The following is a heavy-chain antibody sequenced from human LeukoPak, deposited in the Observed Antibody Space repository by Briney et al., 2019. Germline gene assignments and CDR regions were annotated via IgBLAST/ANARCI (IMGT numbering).Heavy chain of an antibody. CDR2: IYHSGST. CDR1: GGSISSGGYS. J-gene: IGHJ5*02. V-gene: IGHV4-30-2*01. CDR3: AREYYYDSSGYRYNWFDP. D-gene: IGHD3-22*01. Sequence: TSETLSLTCAVSGGSISSGGYSWSWIRQPPGKGLEWIGYIYHSGSTYYNPSLKSRVTISVDRSKNQFSLKLSSVTAADTAVYYCAREYYYDSSGYRYNWFDPWGQGTLVTVSS.